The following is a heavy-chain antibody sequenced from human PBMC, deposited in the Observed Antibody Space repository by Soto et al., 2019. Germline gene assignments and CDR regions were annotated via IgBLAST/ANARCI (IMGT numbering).Heavy chain of an antibody. V-gene: IGHV4-59*08. CDR2: IYYSGST. J-gene: IGHJ4*02. CDR3: ATVRRYSYGIGY. Sequence: PSETLSLTCTVSGGSLSPNYWTWIRQPPGKGLEWVGYIYYSGSTYYNPSLKSRVTISVDTSKNQFSLKLSSVTAADTAVYYCATVRRYSYGIGYWGQGTLVTVSS. D-gene: IGHD5-18*01. CDR1: GGSLSPNY.